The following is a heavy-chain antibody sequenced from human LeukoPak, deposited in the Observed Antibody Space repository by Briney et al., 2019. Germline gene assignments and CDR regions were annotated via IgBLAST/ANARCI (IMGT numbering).Heavy chain of an antibody. J-gene: IGHJ4*02. CDR3: ARDGYSGSYYDY. D-gene: IGHD1-26*01. V-gene: IGHV3-23*01. Sequence: PGGSLRLSCAASGFSFNRYAMSWVRQAPGKGLEWVSNISGSGGSTQYADSVKGRLTISRYNSKNTLYLQMDSLRAEDTAVYYCARDGYSGSYYDYWGQGTLVTVSS. CDR1: GFSFNRYA. CDR2: ISGSGGST.